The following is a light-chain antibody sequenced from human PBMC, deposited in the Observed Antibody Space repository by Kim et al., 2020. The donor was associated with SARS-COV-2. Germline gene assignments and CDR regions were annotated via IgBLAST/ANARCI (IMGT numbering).Light chain of an antibody. J-gene: IGLJ2*01. CDR2: MNN. CDR1: SSNIGSQY. V-gene: IGLV1-47*01. Sequence: ELTQPPSVSGTPGQRVTISCPGSSSNIGSQYVYWYQQLPGTAPKFFIYMNNQRPSGVPDRFSGSKSGTSASLATSGLRSEDEADYYCASWDDSLSGPVFGGGTQLTVL. CDR3: ASWDDSLSGPV.